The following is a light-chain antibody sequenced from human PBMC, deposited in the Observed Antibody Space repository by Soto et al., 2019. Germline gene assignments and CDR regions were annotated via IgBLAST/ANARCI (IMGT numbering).Light chain of an antibody. Sequence: QSALTQPRSVSGSPGQSVTISCTGTSSDVGGYNYVSWYQQHPGKAPKLMIYDVSERPSGVPDRFSGSKSGNTASLTISGLQAEDEADYYCCSYGGPYTVWVFSGGTKLTVL. CDR1: SSDVGGYNY. CDR3: CSYGGPYTVWV. V-gene: IGLV2-11*01. J-gene: IGLJ3*02. CDR2: DVS.